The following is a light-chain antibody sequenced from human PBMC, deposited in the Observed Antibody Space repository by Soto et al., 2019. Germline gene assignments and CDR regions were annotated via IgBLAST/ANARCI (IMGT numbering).Light chain of an antibody. CDR2: KAS. V-gene: IGKV1-5*03. CDR3: QHYNSYSEA. Sequence: DIQLTQSPSTLSVSVGDRVTITCRASQTISSWLAWYQQIPGKAPKLLIYKASTLKSGVPSRFSGSGSGTEFTLTISSLQPDDFATYYCQHYNSYSEAFGQGTKVDIK. CDR1: QTISSW. J-gene: IGKJ1*01.